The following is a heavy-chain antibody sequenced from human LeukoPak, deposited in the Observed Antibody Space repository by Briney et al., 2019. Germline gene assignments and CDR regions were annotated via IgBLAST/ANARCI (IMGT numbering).Heavy chain of an antibody. CDR3: ARDRRRGLFGY. V-gene: IGHV3-66*01. D-gene: IGHD2-21*01. Sequence: GGSLRLSCAASGFTVSSNYMSWFRQAPGKGRGWVSVIYSGGSTYYADSVKGRFTISRDNSKNTLYLQMNSLRAEDTAVYYCARDRRRGLFGYWGQGTLVTVSS. J-gene: IGHJ4*02. CDR1: GFTVSSNY. CDR2: IYSGGST.